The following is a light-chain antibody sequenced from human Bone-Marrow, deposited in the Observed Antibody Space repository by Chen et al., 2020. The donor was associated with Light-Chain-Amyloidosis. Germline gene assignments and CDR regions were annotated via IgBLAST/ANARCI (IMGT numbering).Light chain of an antibody. Sequence: SYELTQPPSVSVSPGQTASITCSGDKLGDKYACWYQQKPGQSPVLGIYQDSKRPSGIPERFSGSNSGNTATLNISGTQAMDAADYYCQAWDSSTVVFGGGTKLTVL. V-gene: IGLV3-1*01. CDR1: KLGDKY. J-gene: IGLJ2*01. CDR3: QAWDSSTVV. CDR2: QDS.